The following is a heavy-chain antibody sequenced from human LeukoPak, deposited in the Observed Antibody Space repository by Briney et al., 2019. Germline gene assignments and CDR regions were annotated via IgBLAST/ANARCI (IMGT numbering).Heavy chain of an antibody. CDR1: GFTFSSYS. J-gene: IGHJ4*02. Sequence: GGSLRLSCAASGFTFSSYSMNWVRQAPGKGLEWVSSISSSSSYIYYADSVKGRLTISRDNAKNSLYLQMNSLRAEDTAVYYCARDLRGLRWYPVYYFDYWGQGTLVTVSS. D-gene: IGHD4-23*01. CDR3: ARDLRGLRWYPVYYFDY. V-gene: IGHV3-21*01. CDR2: ISSSSSYI.